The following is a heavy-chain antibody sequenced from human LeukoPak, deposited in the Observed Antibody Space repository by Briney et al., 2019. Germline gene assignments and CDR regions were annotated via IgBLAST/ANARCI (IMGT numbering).Heavy chain of an antibody. J-gene: IGHJ3*01. CDR3: ARRRLGDAFDV. V-gene: IGHV4-59*08. Sequence: PSETLSLTCTVSGGSINGYYWTWIRQPPGKGLEWIGYIYYSGNTNYNPSLKSRVSLSVHTSKNQFSLRLSSVTAADTAIYYCARRRLGDAFDVWGQGTMVGVSS. D-gene: IGHD3-16*01. CDR2: IYYSGNT. CDR1: GGSINGYY.